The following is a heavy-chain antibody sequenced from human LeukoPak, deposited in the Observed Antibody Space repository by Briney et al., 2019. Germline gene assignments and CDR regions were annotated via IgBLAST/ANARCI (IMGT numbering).Heavy chain of an antibody. D-gene: IGHD6-19*01. CDR1: GFTFSSYA. Sequence: GGSLRLSCAASGFTFSSYAMSWVRQAPGKGLEWVSAISGSGGSTYYADSVKGRFTISRDNSKNTLYLQMNSLRAEDMAVYYCAKDRVAVAGNPYYFDYWGQGTLVTVSS. CDR3: AKDRVAVAGNPYYFDY. J-gene: IGHJ4*02. CDR2: ISGSGGST. V-gene: IGHV3-23*01.